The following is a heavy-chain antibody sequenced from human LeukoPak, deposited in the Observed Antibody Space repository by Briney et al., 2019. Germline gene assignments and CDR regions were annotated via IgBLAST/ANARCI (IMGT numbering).Heavy chain of an antibody. V-gene: IGHV1-2*02. J-gene: IGHJ3*02. CDR3: ARDRGSYFSDAFDI. D-gene: IGHD1-26*01. CDR1: GYTFTGYY. CDR2: INPNSGGT. Sequence: ASVKVSCKASGYTFTGYYMHWVRQAPGQGLEWMGWINPNSGGTNYAQKFQGRVTMTRDTSISTAYMELSRLRSDDTAVYYCARDRGSYFSDAFDIWVQGTMVTVSS.